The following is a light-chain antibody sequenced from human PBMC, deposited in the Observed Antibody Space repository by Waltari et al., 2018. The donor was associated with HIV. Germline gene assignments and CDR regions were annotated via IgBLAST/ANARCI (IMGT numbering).Light chain of an antibody. CDR3: QSAESTGIGV. CDR1: VLPTQY. Sequence: SYELTQPPSVSVSPGQTARITCSGVVLPTQYAYWYQQMPGHTPVLVIYNDSDRPSGIPERFSAPSSGTTVTLTISGVQAEDEADYYCQSAESTGIGVFGGGTKLTVL. J-gene: IGLJ3*02. CDR2: NDS. V-gene: IGLV3-25*03.